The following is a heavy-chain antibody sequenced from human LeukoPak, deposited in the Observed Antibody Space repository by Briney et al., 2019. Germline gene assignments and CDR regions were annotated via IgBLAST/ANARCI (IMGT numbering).Heavy chain of an antibody. CDR2: ISAYTGNT. D-gene: IGHD2-2*02. J-gene: IGHJ3*02. Sequence: VASVKVSCKASGYTFTRYGISWVRQAPGQGLEWTGWISAYTGNTDYAQKFQGRVTMTTDTSTSTAYMELSSLRSEDTAVYYCASLPSPVVPAAIGAFDIWGQGTMVTVSS. V-gene: IGHV1-18*01. CDR1: GYTFTRYG. CDR3: ASLPSPVVPAAIGAFDI.